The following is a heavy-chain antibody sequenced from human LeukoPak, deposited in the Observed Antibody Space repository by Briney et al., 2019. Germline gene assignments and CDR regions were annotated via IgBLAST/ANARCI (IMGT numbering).Heavy chain of an antibody. D-gene: IGHD3-22*01. V-gene: IGHV3-53*01. J-gene: IGHJ4*02. CDR1: GFTVSSNY. Sequence: PGGSLRLSCAVSGFTVSSNYMSWVRQAPGKGLEWVSVIYSGGSTYYADSVKGRFTISKDNSKNALYLQMNSLRAEDTAVYYCARGGVVFTSYFDYWGQGTLVTVSS. CDR3: ARGGVVFTSYFDY. CDR2: IYSGGST.